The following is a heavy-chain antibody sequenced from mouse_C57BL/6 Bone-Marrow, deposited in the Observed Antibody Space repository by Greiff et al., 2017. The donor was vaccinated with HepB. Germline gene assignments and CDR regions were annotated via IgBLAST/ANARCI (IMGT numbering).Heavy chain of an antibody. V-gene: IGHV14-2*01. Sequence: EVQLQESGAELVKPGASVKLSCTASGFNIKDYYMHWVKQRTEQGLEWIGRIDPEDGETKYAPKLQGKATITADTSYNTAYMQLSSLTSEDTAVYYCAREAYFLYWYFDVWGTGTTVTVSS. CDR1: GFNIKDYY. CDR3: AREAYFLYWYFDV. J-gene: IGHJ1*03. D-gene: IGHD1-1*01. CDR2: IDPEDGET.